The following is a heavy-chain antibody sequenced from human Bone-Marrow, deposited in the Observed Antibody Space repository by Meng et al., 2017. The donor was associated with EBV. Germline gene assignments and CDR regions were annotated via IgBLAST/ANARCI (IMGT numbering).Heavy chain of an antibody. CDR1: GFSFSNYA. CDR3: ALGVTGGRFFDP. CDR2: ISGSGGNT. D-gene: IGHD6-19*01. J-gene: IGHJ5*02. Sequence: VQLVEAGGGLVQPGGSLSISCAASGFSFSNYALGWLRQAPEKGLEWVSSISGSGGNTYYPDSVKGRFTTSRDNSKDTLYLQMNSLRAEDTAVYYCALGVTGGRFFDPWGQGTLVTVSS. V-gene: IGHV3-23*04.